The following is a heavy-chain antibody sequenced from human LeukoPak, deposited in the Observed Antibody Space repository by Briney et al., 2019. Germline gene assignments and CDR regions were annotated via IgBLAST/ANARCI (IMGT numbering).Heavy chain of an antibody. J-gene: IGHJ6*03. D-gene: IGHD3-3*01. Sequence: SMKVSCKASGGTFSSYTISWVRQAPGQGLEWMGRIIPILGIANYAQKFQGRVTITADKSTSTAYMELSSLRSEDTAVYYCARAYYDFWSGYYQDYYYYYYMDVWGKGTTVTVSS. V-gene: IGHV1-69*02. CDR3: ARAYYDFWSGYYQDYYYYYYMDV. CDR1: GGTFSSYT. CDR2: IIPILGIA.